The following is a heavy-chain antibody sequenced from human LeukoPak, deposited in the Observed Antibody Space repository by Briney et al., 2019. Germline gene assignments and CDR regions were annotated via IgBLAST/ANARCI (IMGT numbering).Heavy chain of an antibody. CDR1: GFIFNRYH. CDR3: ARDFLWSGFYHQTFDS. V-gene: IGHV3-48*01. Sequence: PGGSLRLSCAASGFIFNRYHFNWVRQAPGKGLEWVAYINSVGTMMYYADSVKGRFTISRDNANKLVYLQMDSLRVDDTGFYFCARDFLWSGFYHQTFDSWGEGTLVTVSS. D-gene: IGHD3-3*01. CDR2: INSVGTMM. J-gene: IGHJ4*02.